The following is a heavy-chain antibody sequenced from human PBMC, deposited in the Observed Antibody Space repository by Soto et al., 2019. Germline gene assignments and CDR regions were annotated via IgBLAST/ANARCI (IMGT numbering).Heavy chain of an antibody. D-gene: IGHD4-4*01. CDR1: GFTFSSYG. CDR3: ARDMEAMATVWAFDI. Sequence: QVQLVESGGGVVQPGRSLRLSCAASGFTFSSYGMHWLRQAPGTGLEWVAVISYDGSNKYYADSVKGRFTISRDNSKNTLSLQMNSLRAEDTAVYYCARDMEAMATVWAFDIWGQGTMVTVSS. J-gene: IGHJ3*02. V-gene: IGHV3-30*03. CDR2: ISYDGSNK.